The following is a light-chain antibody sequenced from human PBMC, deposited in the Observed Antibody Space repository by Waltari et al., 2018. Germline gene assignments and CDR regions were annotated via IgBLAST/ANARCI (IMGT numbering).Light chain of an antibody. Sequence: IVVTQSPLSLSVTPGEPASISCRSSQSLLHGNGHTYLDWYLQKPGQSPQLLISYVSNRASWVPDRFSGSGSGTDFTLKISRVEAEDVGIYYCMQAVQVPLTFGGGTKVEIK. CDR2: YVS. V-gene: IGKV2-28*01. CDR1: QSLLHGNGHTY. J-gene: IGKJ4*01. CDR3: MQAVQVPLT.